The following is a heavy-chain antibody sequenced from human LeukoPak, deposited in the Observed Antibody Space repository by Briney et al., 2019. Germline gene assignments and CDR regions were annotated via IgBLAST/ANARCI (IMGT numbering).Heavy chain of an antibody. V-gene: IGHV4-34*11. Sequence: PSETLSLTCAVYGGSFSGYYWSWIRQPPGKGLEWIGYIYHSGSTNYNPSLKSRATISEDTSKNQFSLKLSSVTAADTAVYYCARAVYNSGPYYFDYWGQGTLVTVSS. D-gene: IGHD6-19*01. CDR1: GGSFSGYY. J-gene: IGHJ4*02. CDR2: IYHSGST. CDR3: ARAVYNSGPYYFDY.